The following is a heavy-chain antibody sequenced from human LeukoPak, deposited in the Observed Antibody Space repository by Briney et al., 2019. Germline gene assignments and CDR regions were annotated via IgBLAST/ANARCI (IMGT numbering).Heavy chain of an antibody. CDR2: INLSGGST. J-gene: IGHJ3*02. V-gene: IGHV1-46*01. CDR3: GRDFQSLAGAFDI. Sequence: ASVKVSCKASGYTFTSYYMHWVRQAPGQGLEWMGIINLSGGSTSYAQKFQGRVTMNRDTSTSTVYMELSRLRSEDTAGVYCGRDFQSLAGAFDIWGQGTMVTVSS. CDR1: GYTFTSYY. D-gene: IGHD1-26*01.